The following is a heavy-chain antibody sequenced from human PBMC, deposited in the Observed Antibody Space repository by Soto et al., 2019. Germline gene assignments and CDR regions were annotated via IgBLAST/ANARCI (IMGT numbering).Heavy chain of an antibody. D-gene: IGHD2-2*01. CDR3: ARGSDASNFDS. Sequence: SETLSLTCAVSGGSISSSNWWSWVRQPPGKGLEWIGEIYHRGGTNYNPSLTSRVTISVDKSKNQFSLKLSSVAAADTAVYYCARGSDASNFDSWGRGTLVNVSS. J-gene: IGHJ4*02. CDR2: IYHRGGT. V-gene: IGHV4-4*02. CDR1: GGSISSSNW.